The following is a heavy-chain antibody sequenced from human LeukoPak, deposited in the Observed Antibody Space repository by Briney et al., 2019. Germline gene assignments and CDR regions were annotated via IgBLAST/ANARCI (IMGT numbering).Heavy chain of an antibody. Sequence: SETLSLTCTVSGFSISSGYYWAWIRQPPGKGLEWIGIVYHTGGTYYNPSLKSRVTISVDTSRNQFSLRLSSVTAADTAVYYCAREEGATQDANWGQGTLVLVSS. CDR1: GFSISSGYY. V-gene: IGHV4-38-2*02. J-gene: IGHJ4*02. CDR3: AREEGATQDAN. CDR2: VYHTGGT. D-gene: IGHD1-26*01.